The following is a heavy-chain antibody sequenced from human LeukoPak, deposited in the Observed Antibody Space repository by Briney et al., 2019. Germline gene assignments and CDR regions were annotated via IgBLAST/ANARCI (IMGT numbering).Heavy chain of an antibody. CDR1: GFTFDDYA. V-gene: IGHV3-9*01. D-gene: IGHD5-18*01. CDR2: ISWNSDTI. Sequence: GGSLRLSCAVSGFTFDDYAMHWVRQAPGKGLEWVSGISWNSDTIGYADSVKGRFTISRDNAKNSLYLQMSSLRAEDTAVYYCAKRLSRYSYGFLPDYWGQGTLVTVSS. CDR3: AKRLSRYSYGFLPDY. J-gene: IGHJ4*02.